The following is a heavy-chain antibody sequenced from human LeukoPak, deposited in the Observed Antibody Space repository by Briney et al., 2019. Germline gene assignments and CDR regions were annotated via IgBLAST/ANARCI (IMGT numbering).Heavy chain of an antibody. CDR3: AKGSMTTVTTGGY. CDR2: ISSTGGTA. V-gene: IGHV3-23*01. J-gene: IGHJ4*02. Sequence: GGSLRLSCAASGFTFSSFGMSWVRQAPGKGLEWVSAISSTGGTAYYADSVKGRFTISRDNSKNTLYLQMNSLRAEDTAVYYCAKGSMTTVTTGGYWGQGTLVTVSS. CDR1: GFTFSSFG. D-gene: IGHD4-17*01.